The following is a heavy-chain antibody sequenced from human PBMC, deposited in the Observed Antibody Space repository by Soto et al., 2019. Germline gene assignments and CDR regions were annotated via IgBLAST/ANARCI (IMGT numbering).Heavy chain of an antibody. V-gene: IGHV3-33*01. D-gene: IGHD3-3*02. CDR1: GFPFSFYG. CDR2: IVSDGSAI. J-gene: IGHJ3*02. CDR3: ARDDAFDNENGFDM. Sequence: GGSLRLSCAVSGFPFSFYGFHWVRQSPGKGLEWLGVIVSDGSAIYHADSLEGRFFISRDNSKDILYLQMNSLRVEDTAVYRCARDDAFDNENGFDMWGQGTMVTVSS.